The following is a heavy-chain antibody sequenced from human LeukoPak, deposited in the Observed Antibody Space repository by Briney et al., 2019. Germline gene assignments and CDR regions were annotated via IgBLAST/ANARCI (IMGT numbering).Heavy chain of an antibody. J-gene: IGHJ4*02. CDR1: GYTFTSYD. D-gene: IGHD7-27*01. CDR2: MDTNSDNT. V-gene: IGHV1-8*01. CDR3: MTTSNWGSVIFDY. Sequence: AASVKVSCKASGYTFTSYDIHWVRQATGQGLEWMGWMDTNSDNTISAQKFQGRVTLTRDTSISTAYMELRSLRSEDTAVYYCMTTSNWGSVIFDYWGQGTLVTASS.